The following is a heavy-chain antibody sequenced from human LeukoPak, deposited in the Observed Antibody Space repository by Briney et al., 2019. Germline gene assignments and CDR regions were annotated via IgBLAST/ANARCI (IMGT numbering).Heavy chain of an antibody. CDR1: GFTFSSYW. CDR2: IKQDGSEK. Sequence: GGSLRLSCAASGFTFSSYWMSWVRQAPGKGLEWVANIKQDGSEKYYVDSVKGRFTFSRDNAKNSLYLQMNSLRAEDTAVYYCARDDRGNWFDPWGQGTLVTVSS. D-gene: IGHD3-10*01. J-gene: IGHJ5*02. CDR3: ARDDRGNWFDP. V-gene: IGHV3-7*01.